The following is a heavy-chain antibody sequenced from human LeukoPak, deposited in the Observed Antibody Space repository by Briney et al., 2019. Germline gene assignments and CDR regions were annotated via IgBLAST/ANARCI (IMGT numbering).Heavy chain of an antibody. D-gene: IGHD3-16*01. V-gene: IGHV2-70*11. CDR1: GFSLSTSGMC. Sequence: ESGPTLVNPTQTLTLTCTFSGFSLSTSGMCVNWIRQPPGKALEWLARIDWDDDKYYSPSLKTRLTISKDTSKNQVVLTMTNMGPVDTATYYCARAKLMTTFYFHYWGQEILVTLSS. CDR3: ARAKLMTTFYFHY. CDR2: IDWDDDK. J-gene: IGHJ4*02.